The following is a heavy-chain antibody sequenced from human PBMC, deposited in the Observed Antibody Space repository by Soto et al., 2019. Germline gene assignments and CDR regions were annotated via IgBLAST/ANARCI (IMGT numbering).Heavy chain of an antibody. J-gene: IGHJ5*02. V-gene: IGHV4-30-2*01. CDR1: GGSISSGGYS. CDR2: IYHSGST. CDR3: ARAGIREQLLQENWFDP. Sequence: SETLSLTCAVSGGSISSGGYSWSWIRQPPGKGLEWIGYIYHSGSTYYNPSLKSRVTISVDRSKNQFSLKLSSVTAADTAVYYCARAGIREQLLQENWFDPWGQGTLVTVSS. D-gene: IGHD5-18*01.